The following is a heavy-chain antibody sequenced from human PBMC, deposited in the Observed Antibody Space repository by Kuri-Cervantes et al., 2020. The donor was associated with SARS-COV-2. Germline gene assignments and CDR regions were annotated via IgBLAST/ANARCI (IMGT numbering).Heavy chain of an antibody. Sequence: GESLKISCAASGLTFSDYYMSWIRQAPGKWLEWVSYISSSSSYTNYADSVKGRFTISRDNAKNSLYLQMNSLRAEDTAVYYCARGQQLIDYWGQGTLVTVSS. D-gene: IGHD6-13*01. CDR1: GLTFSDYY. CDR3: ARGQQLIDY. CDR2: ISSSSSYT. V-gene: IGHV3-11*03. J-gene: IGHJ4*02.